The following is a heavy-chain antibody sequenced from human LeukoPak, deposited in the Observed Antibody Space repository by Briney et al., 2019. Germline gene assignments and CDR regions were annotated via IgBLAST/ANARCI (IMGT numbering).Heavy chain of an antibody. CDR1: LMNYW. CDR3: ARRVPYNSSGFDR. J-gene: IGHJ1*01. V-gene: IGHV5-51*01. D-gene: IGHD3-10*01. Sequence: GESLKISCRHSLMNYWIGWVRQMPGKGLEWMGVIWPGDSATSYSPSFQGQVTISVDKSIGTAYLQWDSLRASDTGIYYCARRVPYNSSGFDRWGQGTLVTVSP. CDR2: IWPGDSAT.